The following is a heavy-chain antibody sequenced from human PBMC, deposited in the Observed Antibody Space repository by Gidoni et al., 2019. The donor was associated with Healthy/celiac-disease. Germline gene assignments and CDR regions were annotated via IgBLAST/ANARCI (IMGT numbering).Heavy chain of an antibody. CDR3: ARDRNNGMDY. CDR1: GFTFSSYS. Sequence: EVQLVESGGGLVKPGGSLRPSCAASGFTFSSYSMNWVLQAPGKGLEWVSSISSSSRYIYYADSVKGRFTISRDNAKNSLYLQMNSLRAEDTAVYYCARDRNNGMDYWGQGTLVTVSS. J-gene: IGHJ4*02. CDR2: ISSSSRYI. V-gene: IGHV3-21*01. D-gene: IGHD1-26*01.